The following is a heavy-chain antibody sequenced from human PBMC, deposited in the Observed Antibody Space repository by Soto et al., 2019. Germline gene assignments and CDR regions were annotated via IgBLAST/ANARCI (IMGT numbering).Heavy chain of an antibody. Sequence: GGSLRLSCAASGFTFSSYAMHWVRQAPGKGLEYVSAISSNGGSTYYANSVKGRFTISRDNSKNTLYLQMGSLRAEDMAVYYCAREAPQNDYIWGSYLPLDYWGQGTLVTVSS. V-gene: IGHV3-64*01. CDR2: ISSNGGST. CDR1: GFTFSSYA. CDR3: AREAPQNDYIWGSYLPLDY. D-gene: IGHD3-16*02. J-gene: IGHJ4*02.